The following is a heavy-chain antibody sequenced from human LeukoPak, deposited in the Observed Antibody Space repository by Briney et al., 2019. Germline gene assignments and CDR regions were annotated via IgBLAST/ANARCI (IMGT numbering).Heavy chain of an antibody. CDR3: ARNNAARLVRKYFDY. Sequence: QPSETLSLTCAVYGGSFSGYYWSWIRQPPGKGLEWIGEINHSGSTNYNPSLKSRVTISVDTSKNQFSLKLSSVTAADTAVYYCARNNAARLVRKYFDYWGQGTLVTVSS. CDR1: GGSFSGYY. J-gene: IGHJ4*02. V-gene: IGHV4-34*01. CDR2: INHSGST. D-gene: IGHD6-6*01.